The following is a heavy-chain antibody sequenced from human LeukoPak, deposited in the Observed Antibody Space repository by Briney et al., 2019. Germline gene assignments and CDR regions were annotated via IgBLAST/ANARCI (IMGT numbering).Heavy chain of an antibody. V-gene: IGHV3-23*01. CDR1: GITLSNYG. CDR2: ISDSAGST. CDR3: AKRGVVIRVILVGFHKEAYYFDS. J-gene: IGHJ4*02. D-gene: IGHD3-22*01. Sequence: GGSLRLSCAVSGITLSNYGMSWVRQAPGKGLGWVAGISDSAGSTNYADSVKGRFTISRDNRKNTLYLQMNSLRAEDTAVYFCAKRGVVIRVILVGFHKEAYYFDSWGQGALVTVSS.